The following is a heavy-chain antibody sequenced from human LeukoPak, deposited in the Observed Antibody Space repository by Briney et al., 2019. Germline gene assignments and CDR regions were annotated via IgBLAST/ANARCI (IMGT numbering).Heavy chain of an antibody. D-gene: IGHD3-22*01. V-gene: IGHV1-46*01. CDR2: INPSGGST. J-gene: IGHJ4*02. Sequence: VASVKVSCKASGYTFTSYYMHWVRQAPGQGLEWMGIINPSGGSTSYAQKLQGRVTMTTDTSTRTAYMELRSLRSDDTAVYYCGRGASSGYYEPFDYWGQGSLVTVSS. CDR1: GYTFTSYY. CDR3: GRGASSGYYEPFDY.